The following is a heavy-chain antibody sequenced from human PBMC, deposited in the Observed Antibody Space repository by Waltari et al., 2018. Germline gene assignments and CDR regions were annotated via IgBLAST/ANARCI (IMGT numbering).Heavy chain of an antibody. CDR3: ASSLYGDYTQIWGRVFDY. CDR2: ISGSGGST. CDR1: GFNFRSYA. J-gene: IGHJ4*02. Sequence: VQLLESGGGLVQSGGSMRLYCAASGFNFRSYAMNWVRQAPGKGVEWVSVISGSGGSTDYADSVKGRFTISRDNSKNTLYLQMNNLRVEDTAVYYCASSLYGDYTQIWGRVFDYWGQGTLVTVSS. D-gene: IGHD4-17*01. V-gene: IGHV3-23*01.